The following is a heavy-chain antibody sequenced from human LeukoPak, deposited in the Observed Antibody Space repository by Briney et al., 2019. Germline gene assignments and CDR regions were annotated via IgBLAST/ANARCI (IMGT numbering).Heavy chain of an antibody. J-gene: IGHJ4*02. CDR2: LYRDGST. CDR1: GFSVSSNY. CDR3: AKVLESMTTVSFFDY. Sequence: GGSLRLSCAVSGFSVSSNYMNWVRQAPGRGLEWVSVLYRDGSTYYADSVKGRFTISRDNSKNTLYLQMNSLRAEDTAVYYCAKVLESMTTVSFFDYWGQGTLVTVSS. D-gene: IGHD4-17*01. V-gene: IGHV3-53*05.